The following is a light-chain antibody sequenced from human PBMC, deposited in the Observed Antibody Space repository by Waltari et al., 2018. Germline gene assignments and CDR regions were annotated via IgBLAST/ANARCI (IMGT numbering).Light chain of an antibody. CDR1: QGISTY. V-gene: IGKV1-17*01. J-gene: IGKJ4*01. CDR2: AAS. CDR3: LQYNSHPLT. Sequence: DIQMTQSPSSLSASAGDTVTITCRASQGISTYLNWYQQKPGKAPKRLIYAASSLESGVPSRYSCSVSGTDFALTISSLQLEDFATYSCLQYNSHPLTFGGGTKVEIK.